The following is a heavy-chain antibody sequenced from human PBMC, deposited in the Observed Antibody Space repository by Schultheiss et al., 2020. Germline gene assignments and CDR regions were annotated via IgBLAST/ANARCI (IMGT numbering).Heavy chain of an antibody. Sequence: SETLSLTCTVSGGSVSSGSYYWSWIRQPPGKGLEWIGYIYYSGSTNYNPSLKSRVTMSVDTSKNQFSLKLSSVTAADTAVYYCARDFGGDYVPYYYGMDVWGTGTTVTVSS. V-gene: IGHV4-61*01. D-gene: IGHD4-17*01. CDR1: GGSVSSGSYY. J-gene: IGHJ6*04. CDR2: IYYSGST. CDR3: ARDFGGDYVPYYYGMDV.